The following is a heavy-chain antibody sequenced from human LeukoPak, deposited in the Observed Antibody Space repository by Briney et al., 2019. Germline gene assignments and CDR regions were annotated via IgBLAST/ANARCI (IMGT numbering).Heavy chain of an antibody. Sequence: ASVKVSCKASRYTFTGYYMHWVRQAPGQGPEWMGWINPNSGGTNYAQKFQGRVTMTRDTSISAAYMELSRLRSDDTAVYYCARDRGYYDSSGYLTYWGQGTLVTVSS. CDR1: RYTFTGYY. D-gene: IGHD3-22*01. CDR3: ARDRGYYDSSGYLTY. V-gene: IGHV1-2*02. J-gene: IGHJ4*02. CDR2: INPNSGGT.